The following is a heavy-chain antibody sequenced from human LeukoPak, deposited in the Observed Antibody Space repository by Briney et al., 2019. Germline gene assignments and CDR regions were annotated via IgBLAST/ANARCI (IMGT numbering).Heavy chain of an antibody. D-gene: IGHD5-24*01. V-gene: IGHV3-23*01. CDR2: ISGGGGDR. Sequence: SGGSLRLSCAASGFIFRNYAMRWVRQAPGKGLEWVSAISGGGGDRFYADSVKGRFTISRDNSKNTLYLQMSSLRVEDTAVYYCGKAEDGTYYFDYWGQGTLVTVSS. J-gene: IGHJ4*02. CDR1: GFIFRNYA. CDR3: GKAEDGTYYFDY.